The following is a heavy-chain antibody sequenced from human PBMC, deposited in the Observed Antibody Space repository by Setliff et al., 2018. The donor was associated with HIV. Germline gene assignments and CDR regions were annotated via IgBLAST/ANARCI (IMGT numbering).Heavy chain of an antibody. V-gene: IGHV4-4*09. J-gene: IGHJ4*02. Sequence: SETLSLTCTVSGGSISSFCWSWIRQPPGKGLEWIAYIYGGRTSYNPSLKSRVTISIDTSKTHFSLKLSSVTAADTAVYYCARTPEDYDQYFFDRWGQGTLVTVSS. CDR2: IYGGRT. CDR3: ARTPEDYDQYFFDR. CDR1: GGSISSFC. D-gene: IGHD3-22*01.